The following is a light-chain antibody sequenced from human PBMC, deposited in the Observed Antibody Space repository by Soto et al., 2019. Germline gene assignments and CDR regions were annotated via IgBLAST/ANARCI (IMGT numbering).Light chain of an antibody. CDR3: QQRSNWPPT. V-gene: IGKV1-5*03. CDR2: KAS. J-gene: IGKJ1*01. CDR1: QTISSW. Sequence: DIQMTQSPSTLSGSVGDRVTITCRASQTISSWLAWYQQKPGKAPKLLIYKASTLKSGVPSRFSGSGSGTDFTLTISSLEPEDFAVYYCQQRSNWPPTFGQGTKVDI.